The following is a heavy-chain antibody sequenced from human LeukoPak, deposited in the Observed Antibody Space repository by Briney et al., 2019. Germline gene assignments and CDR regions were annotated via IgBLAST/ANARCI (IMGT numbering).Heavy chain of an antibody. J-gene: IGHJ5*02. Sequence: ASVKVSCKASGYTFTTYGISWVRQAPGQGLEWMGWISGYNGDTNYAQNFQGRVTMTTDTSTSTAYMELRSLRSDDTAVYYCARNRGTITTMRCFDTWGQGTLVTVSS. V-gene: IGHV1-18*01. CDR1: GYTFTTYG. CDR2: ISGYNGDT. D-gene: IGHD4-11*01. CDR3: ARNRGTITTMRCFDT.